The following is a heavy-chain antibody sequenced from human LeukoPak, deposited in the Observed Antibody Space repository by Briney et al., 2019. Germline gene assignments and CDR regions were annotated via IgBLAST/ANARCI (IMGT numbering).Heavy chain of an antibody. V-gene: IGHV3-11*06. Sequence: GGSLRLSWVASGXTFSDYYMSWIRQAPGKGLEWVSYISSSSSYTNYADSVKGRFTISRDNAKNSLYLQMNSLRAEDTAVYYCARGNQYQLDAFDIWGQGTMVTVSS. CDR3: ARGNQYQLDAFDI. J-gene: IGHJ3*02. D-gene: IGHD2-2*01. CDR2: ISSSSSYT. CDR1: GXTFSDYY.